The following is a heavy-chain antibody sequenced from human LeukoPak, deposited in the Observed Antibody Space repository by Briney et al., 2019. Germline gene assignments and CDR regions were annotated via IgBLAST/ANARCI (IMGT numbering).Heavy chain of an antibody. J-gene: IGHJ4*02. Sequence: GGSLRLSCAASGFTFSNSAMSWVRQAPGKGLEWVGRIKSKTDGGTTDYAAPVKGRFTISRDDSKNTLYLQMNSLKTEDTAVYYCTTDLNGDILTGYSRDYWGQGTLVTVSS. D-gene: IGHD3-9*01. CDR3: TTDLNGDILTGYSRDY. CDR2: IKSKTDGGTT. CDR1: GFTFSNSA. V-gene: IGHV3-15*01.